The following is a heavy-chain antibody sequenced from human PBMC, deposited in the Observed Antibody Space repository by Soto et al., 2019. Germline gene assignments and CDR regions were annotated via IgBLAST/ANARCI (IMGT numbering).Heavy chain of an antibody. Sequence: SETLSLTCTVSGGSVKTGSYYWSWIRQPPGKGLEWIGYIYYSGSTDYNPSLKSRLTIPLDKSKNQFSLQLNSVTAADTAVYYCARAVFQGNPCYYGLDVWGQGTTHTASS. J-gene: IGHJ6*02. CDR2: IYYSGST. D-gene: IGHD1-1*01. V-gene: IGHV4-61*01. CDR1: GGSVKTGSYY. CDR3: ARAVFQGNPCYYGLDV.